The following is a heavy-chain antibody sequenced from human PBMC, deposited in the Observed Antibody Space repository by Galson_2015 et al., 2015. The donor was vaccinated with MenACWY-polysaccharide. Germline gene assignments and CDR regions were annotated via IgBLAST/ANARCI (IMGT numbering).Heavy chain of an antibody. Sequence: SLRLSCAVSGTSFRSYAMHWVRQAPGKGLEWVAVVSYDGNSQKYAEAVKGRFTISRDNSKKTVYLQMNSLRPEDTAIYSCARDGCSSTNCHDYYNCYMDVWGRGTTVIVSS. J-gene: IGHJ6*03. D-gene: IGHD2-2*01. CDR2: VSYDGNSQ. CDR1: GTSFRSYA. CDR3: ARDGCSSTNCHDYYNCYMDV. V-gene: IGHV3-30*04.